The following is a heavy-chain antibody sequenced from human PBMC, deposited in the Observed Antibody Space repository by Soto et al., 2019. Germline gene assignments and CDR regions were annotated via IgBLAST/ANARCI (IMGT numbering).Heavy chain of an antibody. V-gene: IGHV3-23*01. Sequence: VQLLESGGGLVQPGVSLRLSCAASGFTFSSYAMSWVRQAPGKGLEWVSAISGSGGSTYYADFVKGRFTISRDNFKNALYLQRNSLRAEGTAVYHCAKVGATIMGIHYWYFDLWGRGTLVTVSS. D-gene: IGHD3-16*01. J-gene: IGHJ2*01. CDR2: ISGSGGST. CDR3: AKVGATIMGIHYWYFDL. CDR1: GFTFSSYA.